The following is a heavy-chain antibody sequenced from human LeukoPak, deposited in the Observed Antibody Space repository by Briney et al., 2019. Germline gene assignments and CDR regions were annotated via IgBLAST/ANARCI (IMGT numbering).Heavy chain of an antibody. D-gene: IGHD3-10*01. CDR3: ARDLYYYASGSYARPYYFDY. V-gene: IGHV1-2*02. CDR1: GYTFTSYD. Sequence: GASVKVSCKASGYTFTSYDINWVRQATGQGLEWMGWINPNSGGTNYAQKFQGRVTMTRDTSISTAYMELSRLTSDDTAVYYCARDLYYYASGSYARPYYFDYWGQGTLVTVSS. CDR2: INPNSGGT. J-gene: IGHJ4*02.